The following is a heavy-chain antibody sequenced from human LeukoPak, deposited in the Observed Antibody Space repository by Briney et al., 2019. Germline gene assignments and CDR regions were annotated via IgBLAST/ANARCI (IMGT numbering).Heavy chain of an antibody. CDR3: AKDSGEYYGSGSYYLDY. CDR1: GFTFSSYA. Sequence: PGVSLRLSCAASGFTFSSYAMSWVRQAPGKGLEWVSAISGSGGSTYYADSVKGRFTISRDNSKNTLYLQMNSLRAEDTAVYYCAKDSGEYYGSGSYYLDYWGQGTLVTVSS. CDR2: ISGSGGST. D-gene: IGHD3-10*01. J-gene: IGHJ4*02. V-gene: IGHV3-23*01.